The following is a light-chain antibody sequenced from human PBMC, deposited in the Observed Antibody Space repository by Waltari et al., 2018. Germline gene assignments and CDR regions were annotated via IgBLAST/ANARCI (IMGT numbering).Light chain of an antibody. V-gene: IGKV3-20*01. CDR1: QSVSKY. J-gene: IGKJ1*01. CDR3: QHYVRLPAT. Sequence: EIVLTQSPGTLSLSPGERVTLSCRASQSVSKYLAWYQQRPGQAPRLLLYHASTRAPGIPDRFSGSGSGTDFSLTISRLEPEDFAVYYCQHYVRLPATFGQGTRVEIK. CDR2: HAS.